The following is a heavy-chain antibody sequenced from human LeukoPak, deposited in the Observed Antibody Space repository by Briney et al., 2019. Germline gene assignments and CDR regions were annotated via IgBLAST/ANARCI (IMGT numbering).Heavy chain of an antibody. D-gene: IGHD1-1*01. J-gene: IGHJ4*02. CDR2: VFSSGTA. V-gene: IGHV4-4*07. Sequence: SETLSLTCSVSSDSINNKYWSLIRQPAGKGLEWIGRVFSSGTAYYNPSLKSRVTMTVDTSKNQFSLNLNSVTSSDTAVYYCARDQGYTYWQTQYFDYWGQGMLVTVSS. CDR1: SDSINNKY. CDR3: ARDQGYTYWQTQYFDY.